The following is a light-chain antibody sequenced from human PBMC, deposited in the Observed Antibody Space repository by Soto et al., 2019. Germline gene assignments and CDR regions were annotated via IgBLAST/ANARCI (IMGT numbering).Light chain of an antibody. V-gene: IGLV3-25*02. Sequence: SYELTQSPSVSVSPGQTARLTCSGDALTKQYAHWYQQRPGQAPVLVIYKDTERPSGIPERFSGSTSGTTVTLTISGVQAEDEADYYCQSANRSGAYPVFGAGTKVTVL. CDR2: KDT. J-gene: IGLJ1*01. CDR3: QSANRSGAYPV. CDR1: ALTKQY.